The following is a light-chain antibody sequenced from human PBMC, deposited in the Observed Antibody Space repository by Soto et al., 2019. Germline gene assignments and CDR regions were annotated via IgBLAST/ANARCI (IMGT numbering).Light chain of an antibody. J-gene: IGLJ1*01. CDR2: EVV. Sequence: SVLTHPPSASGSPGQSVTISCTGTKNDIGVYDFVSWYQHHPGKAPRLIIYEVVQRPSGVPDRFSGSKSGNTASLTVSGLQAADEADYFCKSYAGSNTYVFGRGTKVTVL. CDR1: KNDIGVYDF. V-gene: IGLV2-8*01. CDR3: KSYAGSNTYV.